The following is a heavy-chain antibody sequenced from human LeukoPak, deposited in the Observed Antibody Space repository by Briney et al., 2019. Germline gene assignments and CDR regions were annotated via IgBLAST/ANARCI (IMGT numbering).Heavy chain of an antibody. CDR2: MDDSGST. V-gene: IGHV4-59*08. CDR1: GGSISSYY. Sequence: PSETLSLTCTVSGGSISSYYWSWIRQPPGKGLEWIGYMDDSGSTNYNPSLTSRATISEDTSKNQLSLKLGSVTAADTAVYYCARHSSGSGGAFQYWGQGTPFTVSS. D-gene: IGHD6-19*01. J-gene: IGHJ4*02. CDR3: ARHSSGSGGAFQY.